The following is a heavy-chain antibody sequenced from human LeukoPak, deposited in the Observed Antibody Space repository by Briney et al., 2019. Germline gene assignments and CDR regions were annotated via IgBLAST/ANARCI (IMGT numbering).Heavy chain of an antibody. Sequence: ASVKVSCKASGYTFTSYYMHWVRQAPGQGLEWMGIINPSGGSTSYAQKFQGRVTMTTDTSTSTAYMDLRSLRSDDTAVYYCTRDHCRGDNCPSFDYWGQGTLVTVSS. CDR1: GYTFTSYY. CDR2: INPSGGST. J-gene: IGHJ4*02. D-gene: IGHD2-15*01. CDR3: TRDHCRGDNCPSFDY. V-gene: IGHV1-46*01.